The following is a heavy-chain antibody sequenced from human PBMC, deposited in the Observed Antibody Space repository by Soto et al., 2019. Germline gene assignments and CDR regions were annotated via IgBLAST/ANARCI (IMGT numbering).Heavy chain of an antibody. CDR1: GGTFSSYA. CDR3: ARVGLDGRNQVGYYYGMDV. J-gene: IGHJ6*02. D-gene: IGHD1-26*01. Sequence: QVQLVQSGAEVKKPGSSVKVSCKASGGTFSSYAISWVRQSPGQGLEWMGEIIPIFGTANYAQKFQGRVTITADESTSTAYMELSSLRSEDTAVYYCARVGLDGRNQVGYYYGMDVWGQGTTVTVSS. CDR2: IIPIFGTA. V-gene: IGHV1-69*12.